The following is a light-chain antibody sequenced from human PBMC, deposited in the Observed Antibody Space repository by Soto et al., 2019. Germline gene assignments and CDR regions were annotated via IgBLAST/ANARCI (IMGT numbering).Light chain of an antibody. CDR2: DVS. V-gene: IGKV1-5*01. Sequence: DIQMTQSPSTLSASVGDRVTITCRASESVGDWLAWYQHKPGQAPNLLISDVSRFISGVPSRFSGSGSGKEFTLTISSLQPDDFATYYCQQYNDYSSFGQGTKLEIK. CDR3: QQYNDYSS. CDR1: ESVGDW. J-gene: IGKJ2*03.